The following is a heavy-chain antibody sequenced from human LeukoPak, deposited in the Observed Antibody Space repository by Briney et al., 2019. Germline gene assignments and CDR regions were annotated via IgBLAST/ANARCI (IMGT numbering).Heavy chain of an antibody. Sequence: PGGSLRLSCAASGFTFSDYYMSWIRQAPGKGLEWVSYISSSGNTKYYADSVKGRFTISRDNAKNSLYLQMNSLRAEDTAVYYCAKVDIVVVPAASWAFDIWGQGTMVTVSS. J-gene: IGHJ3*02. V-gene: IGHV3-11*01. CDR1: GFTFSDYY. D-gene: IGHD2-2*01. CDR2: ISSSGNTK. CDR3: AKVDIVVVPAASWAFDI.